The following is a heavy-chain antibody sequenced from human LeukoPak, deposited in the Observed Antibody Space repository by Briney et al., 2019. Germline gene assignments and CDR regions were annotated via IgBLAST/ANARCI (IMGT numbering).Heavy chain of an antibody. CDR1: GFSFSAYD. J-gene: IGHJ6*04. V-gene: IGHV3-30*18. D-gene: IGHD3-10*01. CDR2: VSYDGGNR. CDR3: AKTMVRTAILLSLPSYYYGLDV. Sequence: GRSLRLSCAASGFSFSAYDMHLVRQGPGKGLEWVAVVSYDGGNRYHADSVKSRFTISRDNSKNTLYLQVNNLTTEDTAVYFCAKTMVRTAILLSLPSYYYGLDVWGTGTTVTVSS.